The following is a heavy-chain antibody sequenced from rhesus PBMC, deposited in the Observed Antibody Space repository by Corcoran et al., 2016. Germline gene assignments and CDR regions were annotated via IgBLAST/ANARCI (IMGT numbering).Heavy chain of an antibody. D-gene: IGHD3-34*01. Sequence: EVQLVQSGAEVKKPGASVKISCKASGYTFTDYYLHWVRPAPGKGLEWMGRVDPEDGEAIHEQKFQDRVTITADTSTDTAYMELSSLRSEDTAVYYCATGSFDYWGQGVLVTVSS. CDR1: GYTFTDYY. CDR3: ATGSFDY. CDR2: VDPEDGEA. V-gene: IGHV1-111*02. J-gene: IGHJ4*01.